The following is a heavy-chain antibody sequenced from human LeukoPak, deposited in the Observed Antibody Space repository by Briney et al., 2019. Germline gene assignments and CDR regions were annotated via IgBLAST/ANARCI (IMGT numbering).Heavy chain of an antibody. J-gene: IGHJ5*02. CDR2: IGTEGDT. CDR3: ARGPKINPPSWDAVGWFDP. D-gene: IGHD1-26*01. Sequence: GGSLRLSCAVSGFTFSRYDMHWVRQTPGKSLEWVSGIGTEGDTHYPDSVKGRFTISRENAKDSLYLQIINLRAGDTAVYYCARGPKINPPSWDAVGWFDPWGQGTLVTVSS. CDR1: GFTFSRYD. V-gene: IGHV3-13*01.